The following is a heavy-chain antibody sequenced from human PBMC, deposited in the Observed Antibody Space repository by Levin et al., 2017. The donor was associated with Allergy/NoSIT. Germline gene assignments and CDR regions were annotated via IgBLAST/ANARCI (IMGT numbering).Heavy chain of an antibody. V-gene: IGHV3-30-3*01. CDR1: GLSLRSYA. CDR2: ISYDGTTT. CDR3: ATAGGFDY. J-gene: IGHJ4*02. Sequence: GGSLRLSCAASGLSLRSYAMHWVRQAPGKGLEWVAIISYDGTTTSYADSVKGRFTISRDNSRNTLSLQMDSLRAEDTAVYYCATAGGFDYWGQGTLVTVSS.